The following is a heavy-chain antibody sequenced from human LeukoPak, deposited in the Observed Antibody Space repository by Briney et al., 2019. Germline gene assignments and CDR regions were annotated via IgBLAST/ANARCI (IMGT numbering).Heavy chain of an antibody. CDR1: GFTFTSYG. J-gene: IGHJ4*02. Sequence: GGSLRLSCAASGFTFTSYGMHWVRQAPGKGLEWVAVIWYDGSNKYYADTVKGRFTISRDNSKNTLYPQMNRLRGEDPAVYYCARSGSIWAIVPTTHFDYWGQGTLVTVSS. V-gene: IGHV3-33*01. CDR2: IWYDGSNK. D-gene: IGHD5-12*01. CDR3: ARSGSIWAIVPTTHFDY.